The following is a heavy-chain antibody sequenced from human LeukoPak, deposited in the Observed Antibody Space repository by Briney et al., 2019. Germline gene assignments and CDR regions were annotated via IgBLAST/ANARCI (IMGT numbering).Heavy chain of an antibody. CDR2: TYYRSKWYH. V-gene: IGHV6-1*01. Sequence: SQTLSLTCAISEDSVSSNSAAWNWIRQSPSRGLEWLGRTYYRSKWYHDYVLFVKSRITINPDTSKTQFSLQLNSVTPEDTAVYYCARGTWANFDYWGQGTLVTVSS. CDR1: EDSVSSNSAA. CDR3: ARGTWANFDY. D-gene: IGHD5-12*01. J-gene: IGHJ4*02.